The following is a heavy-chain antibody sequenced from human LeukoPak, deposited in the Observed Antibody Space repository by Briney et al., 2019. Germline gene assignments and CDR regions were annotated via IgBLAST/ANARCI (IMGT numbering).Heavy chain of an antibody. CDR2: ISYDGSNK. V-gene: IGHV3-30*18. D-gene: IGHD3-22*01. CDR1: GFTFSSYG. CDR3: AKDREYYDSSGYSH. J-gene: IGHJ4*02. Sequence: GGSLRLSCAASGFTFSSYGMHWVRQAPGKGLEWVAVISYDGSNKYYADSVKGRFTISRDNSKNTLYLQMNSLRAEGTAVYYCAKDREYYDSSGYSHWGQGTLVTVSS.